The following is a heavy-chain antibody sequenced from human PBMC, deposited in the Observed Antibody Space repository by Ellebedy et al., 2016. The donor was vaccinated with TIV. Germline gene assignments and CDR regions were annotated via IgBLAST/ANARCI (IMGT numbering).Heavy chain of an antibody. CDR2: IYYSGSA. J-gene: IGHJ2*01. D-gene: IGHD2-15*01. CDR1: GGSISSGDYY. V-gene: IGHV4-31*03. Sequence: MPSETLSLTCTVSGGSISSGDYYWSWIRQHPGKGLEWIGYIYYSGSAYYNPSLKSRVTISLDTSKNQFSLKLSSVTAADTAVYYCARGMKDIYWYFGLWGRGTLVTVSS. CDR3: ARGMKDIYWYFGL.